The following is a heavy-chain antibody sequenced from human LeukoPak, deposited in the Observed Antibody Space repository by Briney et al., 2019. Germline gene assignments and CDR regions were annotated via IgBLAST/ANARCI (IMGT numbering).Heavy chain of an antibody. CDR3: ARSMAAAGPTHNWFDP. Sequence: SETLSLTCTVSGGSISRSSYYWGWIRQPPGKGLEWIGSVYYSGSTYYNPSLKSRVTISVDTSNNQFSLSLSSVTAADTAVYYCARSMAAAGPTHNWFDPWGHGTLVTVSS. J-gene: IGHJ5*02. CDR2: VYYSGST. V-gene: IGHV4-39*01. CDR1: GGSISRSSYY. D-gene: IGHD6-13*01.